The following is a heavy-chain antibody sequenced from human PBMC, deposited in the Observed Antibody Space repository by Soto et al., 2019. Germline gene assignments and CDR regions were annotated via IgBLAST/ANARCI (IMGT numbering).Heavy chain of an antibody. V-gene: IGHV1-69*01. CDR1: GGTFSSYA. CDR2: IIPIFGTA. D-gene: IGHD6-13*01. J-gene: IGHJ5*02. CDR3: AREGLAAARVFGWFDP. Sequence: QVQLVQSGAEVKKPGSSVKVSCKASGGTFSSYAISWVRQAPGQGLEWMGGIIPIFGTANYAQKFQGRVTITADESTSTADMELSSLRSEDTAVYYCAREGLAAARVFGWFDPWGQGTLVTVSS.